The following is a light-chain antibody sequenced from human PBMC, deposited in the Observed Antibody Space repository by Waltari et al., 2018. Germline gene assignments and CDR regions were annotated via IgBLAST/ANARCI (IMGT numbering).Light chain of an antibody. V-gene: IGKV4-1*01. CDR2: WAS. CDR3: QQSHSSLLT. Sequence: DIVMTQSTESLAVSLGERATINCKSSRSVLFNSNNKNYLAWYQQRPGQPPKLLIYWASTRKSGVPERFSGSGSGTDFTLTISSLQAEDVAVYYCQQSHSSLLTFGGGTKVEIK. J-gene: IGKJ4*01. CDR1: RSVLFNSNNKNY.